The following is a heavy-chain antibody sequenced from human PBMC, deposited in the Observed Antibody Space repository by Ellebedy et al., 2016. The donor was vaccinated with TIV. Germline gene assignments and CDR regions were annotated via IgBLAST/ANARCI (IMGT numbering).Heavy chain of an antibody. CDR1: GYTFTSYY. CDR2: INPSGGST. Sequence: ASVKVSXKASGYTFTSYYMHWVRQAPGQGLEWMGIINPSGGSTSYAQKFQGRVTMTRDTSTSTVYMELSSLRSEDTAVYYCASGYCSGGSCFRAYFDYWGQGTLVTVSS. CDR3: ASGYCSGGSCFRAYFDY. D-gene: IGHD2-15*01. V-gene: IGHV1-46*01. J-gene: IGHJ4*02.